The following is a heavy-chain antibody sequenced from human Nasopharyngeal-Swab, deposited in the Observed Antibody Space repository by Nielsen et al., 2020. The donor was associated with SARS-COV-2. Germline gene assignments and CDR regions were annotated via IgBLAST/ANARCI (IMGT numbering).Heavy chain of an antibody. CDR1: GFTVSSNY. CDR2: IYSGGST. Sequence: GGSLRLSCAASGFTVSSNYMSWVRQAPGKGLEWVSVIYSGGSTYYADSVKGRFTISRDNSKNTLFLQMNILRAEDPAVYYCARGGGDDYVWGSYNYYFDYWGQGTLVTVSS. CDR3: ARGGGDDYVWGSYNYYFDY. D-gene: IGHD3-16*01. V-gene: IGHV3-53*01. J-gene: IGHJ4*02.